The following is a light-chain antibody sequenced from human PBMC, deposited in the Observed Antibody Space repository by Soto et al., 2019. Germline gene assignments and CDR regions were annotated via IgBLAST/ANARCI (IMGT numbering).Light chain of an antibody. Sequence: DIQMTQSPSTLSASVGDRVTITCRASQSIGHYLAWYQQKPGKAPKLLIYDASGLENGVPSRFSGSGSGTQFTLTISSLQPDDFATFYCQQYNSYSVYTFGQGTKLEIK. V-gene: IGKV1-5*01. CDR3: QQYNSYSVYT. CDR1: QSIGHY. CDR2: DAS. J-gene: IGKJ2*01.